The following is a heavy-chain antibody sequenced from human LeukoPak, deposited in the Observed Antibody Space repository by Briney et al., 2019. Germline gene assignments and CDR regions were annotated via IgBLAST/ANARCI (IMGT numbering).Heavy chain of an antibody. D-gene: IGHD2-21*02. Sequence: GGSLRLSCAASGFSVSNTYMSWVRQAPGKGLEWVSIIYSGGNTYYADSVKGRFTISRDNSKNTLYLQMNRLRPEDTAVYYCARGTVTAPDYWGQGTLVTVSP. V-gene: IGHV3-53*01. CDR2: IYSGGNT. CDR1: GFSVSNTY. CDR3: ARGTVTAPDY. J-gene: IGHJ4*02.